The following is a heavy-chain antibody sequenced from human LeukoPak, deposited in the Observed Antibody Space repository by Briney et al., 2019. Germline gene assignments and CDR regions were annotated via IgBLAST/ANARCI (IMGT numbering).Heavy chain of an antibody. CDR2: ISGGGSA. CDR1: GFTFSNYN. J-gene: IGHJ3*01. V-gene: IGHV3-23*01. D-gene: IGHD3-10*01. Sequence: GGSLRLSCAASGFTFSNYNMNWVRQAPGMGLQWVSVISGGGSAYYADSVKGRFTVSRDNSRNAVYLQMNSLRVEDTAVYYCVKDQYSGSGSYPDAFDFWGQGTVVTVSS. CDR3: VKDQYSGSGSYPDAFDF.